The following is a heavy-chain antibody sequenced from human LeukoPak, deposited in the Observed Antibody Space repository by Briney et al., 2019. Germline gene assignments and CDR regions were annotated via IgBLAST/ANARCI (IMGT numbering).Heavy chain of an antibody. Sequence: GGSLRLSCAASGFTFSNYAMTWVRQAPGKGLEWVSFISASAANTYYADSVKGRFAISRDNSQNTLYLQMSSLRAEDTAVYFCAKGLRTTRPLFDYWGQGTLVTVSS. CDR2: ISASAANT. V-gene: IGHV3-23*01. CDR1: GFTFSNYA. CDR3: AKGLRTTRPLFDY. J-gene: IGHJ4*02. D-gene: IGHD1-14*01.